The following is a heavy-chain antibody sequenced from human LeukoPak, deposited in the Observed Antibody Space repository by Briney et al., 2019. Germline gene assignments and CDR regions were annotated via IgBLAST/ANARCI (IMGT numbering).Heavy chain of an antibody. CDR3: ARDFKAAAGTIWFDP. V-gene: IGHV4-34*01. CDR2: VNESGGT. J-gene: IGHJ5*02. Sequence: SETLSLTCAVYIDSFSNYHWNWIRQTPAKGMEWIGEVNESGGTNISPSLRSRVILSVDTSKNQFSLKLSSVTAADTAVYYCARDFKAAAGTIWFDPWGQGTLVTVSS. CDR1: IDSFSNYH. D-gene: IGHD6-13*01.